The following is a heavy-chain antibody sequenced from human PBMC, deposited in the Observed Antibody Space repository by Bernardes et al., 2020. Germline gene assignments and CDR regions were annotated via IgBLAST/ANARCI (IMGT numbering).Heavy chain of an antibody. CDR2: ISSNPDGGTT. CDR3: THYGDQG. J-gene: IGHJ4*02. CDR1: GLTFPNAW. Sequence: VGSLRLSCAASGLTFPNAWMGWVRQAPGKGLEWVGRISSNPDGGTTEYAAPVEGRFTISRDDSINTLYLQMNSLKTEDTAVYYCTHYGDQGGGQGTLVTVSS. V-gene: IGHV3-15*01. D-gene: IGHD4-17*01.